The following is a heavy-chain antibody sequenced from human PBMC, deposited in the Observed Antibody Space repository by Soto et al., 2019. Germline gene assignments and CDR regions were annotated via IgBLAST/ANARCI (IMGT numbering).Heavy chain of an antibody. J-gene: IGHJ4*02. D-gene: IGHD3-10*01. V-gene: IGHV4-39*01. CDR1: GGSISSSIYY. CDR2: IYYSGST. Sequence: SETLSLTCTVSGGSISSSIYYWGWIRQPPGKGLEWIGSIYYSGSTYYNPSLKSRVTISVDTSKNQFSLKLSSVTAADTAVYYCARRGSGSYSDYWGQGTLVT. CDR3: ARRGSGSYSDY.